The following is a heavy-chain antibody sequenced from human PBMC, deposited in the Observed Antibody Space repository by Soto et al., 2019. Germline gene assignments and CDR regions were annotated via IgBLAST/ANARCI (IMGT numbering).Heavy chain of an antibody. CDR1: GFTFSNAW. CDR2: IKSKTDGGTT. Sequence: GGSLRLSCAASGFTFSNAWMNWVRQAPGKGLEWVGRIKSKTDGGTTDYAAPVKGRFTISRDDSKNTLYLQMNSLKTEDTAVYYCTTDALRFLEWLLHDYTRQDYYYYYGMDIWGQGTTVTVSS. V-gene: IGHV3-15*07. CDR3: TTDALRFLEWLLHDYTRQDYYYYYGMDI. D-gene: IGHD3-3*01. J-gene: IGHJ6*02.